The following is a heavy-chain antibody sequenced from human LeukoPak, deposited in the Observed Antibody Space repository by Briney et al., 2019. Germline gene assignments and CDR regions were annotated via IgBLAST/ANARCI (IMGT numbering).Heavy chain of an antibody. J-gene: IGHJ4*02. Sequence: PSETLSLTCTVSGASISSGDYYWGWIRQSPGRGLEWIGTIYYSGSTNYNPSLKSRVTISVDTSENQFSLRLTSVTATDTAVYYCVRRGQRLNPGLCYFDHWGQGTLVTVSS. D-gene: IGHD6-25*01. CDR3: VRRGQRLNPGLCYFDH. CDR2: IYYSGST. V-gene: IGHV4-39*01. CDR1: GASISSGDYY.